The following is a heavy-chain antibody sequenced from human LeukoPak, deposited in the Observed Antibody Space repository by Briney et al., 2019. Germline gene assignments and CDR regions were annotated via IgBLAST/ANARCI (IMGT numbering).Heavy chain of an antibody. CDR2: IYPGDSDT. V-gene: IGHV5-51*01. J-gene: IGHJ5*02. Sequence: GESLQISCKGSGYSFTSYWIGWGRPMAGKGLEWRGIIYPGDSDTRYSPSFEGQVTISADKSISTASLQWSSLKASDTAMYYCARLGQLRGNWFDPWGQGTLVTVSS. CDR1: GYSFTSYW. D-gene: IGHD6-13*01. CDR3: ARLGQLRGNWFDP.